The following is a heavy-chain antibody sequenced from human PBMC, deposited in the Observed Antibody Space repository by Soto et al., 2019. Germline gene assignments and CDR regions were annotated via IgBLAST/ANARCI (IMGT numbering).Heavy chain of an antibody. CDR3: ATKPHDYSNYYYYCMDV. D-gene: IGHD4-4*01. CDR1: GFTFSSYA. V-gene: IGHV3-23*01. J-gene: IGHJ6*02. CDR2: ISGSGGST. Sequence: GGSLRLSWAASGFTFSSYAISWVRQAPGKGLEWVSAISGSGGSTYYADSVKGRFTISRDNSKNTLYLQMNSLRAEDTAVYYCATKPHDYSNYYYYCMDVWGQGTTVTVSS.